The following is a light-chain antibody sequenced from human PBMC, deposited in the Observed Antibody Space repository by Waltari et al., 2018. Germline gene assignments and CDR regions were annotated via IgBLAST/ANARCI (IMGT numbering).Light chain of an antibody. V-gene: IGKV1-39*01. CDR3: QQSYSAPPAT. CDR2: AAS. Sequence: DIQMPQSPSSLSASVGERVTITCRASPSISNYLNWYQQKPGIAPKLLISAASSLQSGVPSRFSGSGSGTDFTLTISSLQPEDFTTYYCQQSYSAPPATFGGGTKVEIK. CDR1: PSISNY. J-gene: IGKJ4*01.